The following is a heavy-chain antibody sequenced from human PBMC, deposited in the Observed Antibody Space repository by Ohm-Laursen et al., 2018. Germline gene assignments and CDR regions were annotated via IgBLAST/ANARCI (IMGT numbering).Heavy chain of an antibody. Sequence: SLRLSCAASGFTFNSYALHWVRQAPGKGLVWVSRINSDGSSTSYADSVKGRFTISRDNAKNTLYLQMNSLRAEDTAVYYCAREIYDFWSVYGMDVWGQGTTVTVSS. D-gene: IGHD3-3*01. CDR1: GFTFNSYA. V-gene: IGHV3-74*01. J-gene: IGHJ6*02. CDR2: INSDGSST. CDR3: AREIYDFWSVYGMDV.